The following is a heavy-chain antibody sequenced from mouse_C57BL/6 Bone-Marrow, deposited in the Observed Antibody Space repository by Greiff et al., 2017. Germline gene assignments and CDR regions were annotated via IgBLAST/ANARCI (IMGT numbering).Heavy chain of an antibody. V-gene: IGHV1-81*01. D-gene: IGHD1-1*01. J-gene: IGHJ1*03. CDR1: GYTFTSYG. Sequence: VQLQQSGAELARPGASVKLSCKASGYTFTSYGISWVKQRTGQGLEWIGEIYPRSGNTYYNEKFKGKATLTADKSSSTAYMELRSLTSDDSAVYFCATTVVATDWYFDVWGTGTTVTVSS. CDR3: ATTVVATDWYFDV. CDR2: IYPRSGNT.